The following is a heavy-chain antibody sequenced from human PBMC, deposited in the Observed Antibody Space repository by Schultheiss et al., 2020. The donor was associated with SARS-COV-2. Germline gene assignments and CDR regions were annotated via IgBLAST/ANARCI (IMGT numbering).Heavy chain of an antibody. CDR3: ARFLSRITIFGVVIPGWFDP. J-gene: IGHJ5*02. CDR1: GGSISSSSYY. V-gene: IGHV4-61*05. D-gene: IGHD3-3*01. Sequence: SETLSLTCTVSGGSISSSSYYWSWIRQHPGKGLEWIGYIYYSGSTNYKPSLKSRVTISVDTSKNQFSLKLSSVTAADTAVYYCARFLSRITIFGVVIPGWFDPWGQGTLVTVSS. CDR2: IYYSGST.